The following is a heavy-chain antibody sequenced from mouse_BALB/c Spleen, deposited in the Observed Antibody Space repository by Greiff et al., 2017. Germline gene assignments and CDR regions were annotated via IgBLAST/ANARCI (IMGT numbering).Heavy chain of an antibody. V-gene: IGHV5-17*02. CDR2: ISSGSSTI. J-gene: IGHJ4*01. CDR1: GFTFSSFG. Sequence: EVQVVESGGGLVQPGGSRKLSCAASGFTFSSFGMHWVRQAPEKGLEWVAYISSGSSTIYYTDTVKGRFTISRDNPKNTLFLQITSLRSEDTSMYYCARKYYYAIDYWGQGTSVTVSS. CDR3: ARKYYYAIDY.